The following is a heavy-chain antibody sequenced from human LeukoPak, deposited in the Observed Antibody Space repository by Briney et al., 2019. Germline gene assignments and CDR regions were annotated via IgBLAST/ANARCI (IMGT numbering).Heavy chain of an antibody. D-gene: IGHD1-1*01. Sequence: PGGSLRLSCVASGFTLSYYWMSWVRQAPGKGLEWVATIEPDGRQKYYVDSVRGRFTISRDNPQKSLYLQMNSPRAEDTAVYYCASVTNLDVWGQGTTVIVSS. CDR2: IEPDGRQK. V-gene: IGHV3-7*01. J-gene: IGHJ6*02. CDR1: GFTLSYYW. CDR3: ASVTNLDV.